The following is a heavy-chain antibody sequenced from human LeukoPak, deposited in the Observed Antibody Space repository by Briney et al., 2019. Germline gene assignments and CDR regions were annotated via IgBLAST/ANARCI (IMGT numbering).Heavy chain of an antibody. CDR1: GGSINSNTYY. D-gene: IGHD3-10*01. V-gene: IGHV4-39*01. J-gene: IGHJ4*02. CDR3: ARRSRSGFFDY. Sequence: SETLSLTCAVSGGSINSNTYYWGWSRQPPGKGLEWIGSVYSSGSTFYNPSLKSRVAISADTSKNQFSLGLSSVTAPDTAVYYCARRSRSGFFDYWGQGTLVTVSS. CDR2: VYSSGST.